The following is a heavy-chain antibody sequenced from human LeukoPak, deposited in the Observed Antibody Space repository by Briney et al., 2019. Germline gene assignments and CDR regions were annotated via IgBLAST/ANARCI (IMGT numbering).Heavy chain of an antibody. CDR2: IIPSFGTA. J-gene: IGHJ4*02. D-gene: IGHD6-13*01. Sequence: SVKVSCKASGGTFSSYAISWVRQAPGQGLEWMGGIIPSFGTANYAHKFQGRVTITGDESTSTAYMQLNSLRSEDTAVYYCARATAAGDETLDSWGQGTLVTVSS. V-gene: IGHV1-69*01. CDR3: ARATAAGDETLDS. CDR1: GGTFSSYA.